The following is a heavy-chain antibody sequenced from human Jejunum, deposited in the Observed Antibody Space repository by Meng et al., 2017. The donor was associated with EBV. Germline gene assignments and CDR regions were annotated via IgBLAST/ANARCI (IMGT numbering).Heavy chain of an antibody. CDR2: IYYSGST. CDR3: VRGGDYCLVY. D-gene: IGHD2-21*02. CDR1: GDPIESRNW. Sequence: QGQMEVPAPGVVKPSGPLSLTCAVSGDPIESRNWWGWVRQSPGRGLEWIGEIYYSGSTNYNPSLKSRVTILVDRSENHFSLHLSSVTAADTAVYYCVRGGDYCLVYWGQGTLVTVSS. V-gene: IGHV4-4*02. J-gene: IGHJ4*02.